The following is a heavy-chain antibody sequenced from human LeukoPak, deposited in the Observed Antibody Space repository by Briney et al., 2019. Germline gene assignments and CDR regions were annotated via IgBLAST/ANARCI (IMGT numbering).Heavy chain of an antibody. CDR1: GGSISSYY. V-gene: IGHV4-59*12. Sequence: PSETLSLTCTVSGGSISSYYWSWIRQPPGKGLEWIGYIYYSGSTNYNPSLKSRVTISVDTSKNQFSLKLRSVTAADTAVYYCASLRKRGGAFDIWGQGTMVTVSS. J-gene: IGHJ3*02. CDR3: ASLRKRGGAFDI. CDR2: IYYSGST.